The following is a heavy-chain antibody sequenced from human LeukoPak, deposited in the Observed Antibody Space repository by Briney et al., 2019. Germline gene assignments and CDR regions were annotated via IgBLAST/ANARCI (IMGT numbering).Heavy chain of an antibody. J-gene: IGHJ4*02. CDR1: GYTFTGYY. CDR2: INPNSGGT. V-gene: IGHV1-2*03. D-gene: IGHD5-12*01. Sequence: LGASVKVSCKASGYTFTGYYMHWVRQAPGQGLEWMGWINPNSGGTDYAQKFQGRVTMARDTSISTAYMELSSLTSDDTAVYYCSRGRADGYSGYDFGDYWGQGTLVTVPS. CDR3: SRGRADGYSGYDFGDY.